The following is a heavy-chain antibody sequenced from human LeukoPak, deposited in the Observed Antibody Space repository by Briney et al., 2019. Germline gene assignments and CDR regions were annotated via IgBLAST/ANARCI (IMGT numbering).Heavy chain of an antibody. V-gene: IGHV5-51*01. J-gene: IGHJ4*02. CDR1: GYSFTSYW. D-gene: IGHD2-2*01. CDR2: IYPGDSDT. CDR3: ARQGCSSTSCFYDY. Sequence: PAESLKISCKGSGYSFTSYWIGWARQMPGKGLEWMGIIYPGDSDTIYSPSFQGQVTISADKSISTAYLQWSSLKASDTAMYYCARQGCSSTSCFYDYWGQGTLVTVSS.